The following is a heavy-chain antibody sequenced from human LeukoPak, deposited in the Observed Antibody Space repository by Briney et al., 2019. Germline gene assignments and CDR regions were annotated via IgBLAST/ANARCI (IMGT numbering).Heavy chain of an antibody. CDR1: GFTFSTYG. CDR3: AKRTSGSSWYSSDS. V-gene: IGHV3-30*02. D-gene: IGHD6-13*01. CDR2: IWHDGNNK. Sequence: GGSLRLSCAASGFTFSTYGIHWVRQAPGKGLEWVAFIWHDGNNKYYADSVKGRFTISRDNSKNTLYLQMNSLRAEDTAVYYCAKRTSGSSWYSSDSWGQGTLVTVSS. J-gene: IGHJ4*02.